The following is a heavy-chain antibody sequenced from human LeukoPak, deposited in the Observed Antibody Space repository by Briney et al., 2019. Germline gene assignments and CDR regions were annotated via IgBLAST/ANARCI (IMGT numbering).Heavy chain of an antibody. CDR1: GASISSSDW. CDR3: ARDPQGRVMYFDY. D-gene: IGHD3/OR15-3a*01. CDR2: IYYTGSR. V-gene: IGHV4-4*02. J-gene: IGHJ4*02. Sequence: PSETLSLTCVVSGASISSSDWWSWVRQSPGKGLEWIGEIYYTGSRNYNPSLKSRVAMSVDTSKNQFSLELTSVTAADTAVYYCARDPQGRVMYFDYWGQGTLVTVSS.